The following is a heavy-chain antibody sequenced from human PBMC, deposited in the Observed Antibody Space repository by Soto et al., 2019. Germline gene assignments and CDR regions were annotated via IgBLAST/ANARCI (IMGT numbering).Heavy chain of an antibody. V-gene: IGHV1-2*04. CDR2: INPNSGGT. Sequence: QVQLVQSGAEVKKPGASVKVSCKASGYTFTGYYMHWVRQAPGQGLEWMGWINPNSGGTNYAQKFQGWVTRTRDTSISPAYMELGRLRSDDTAVYYCARQSAVGPANWFDPWGQGTLVTVSS. D-gene: IGHD3-16*01. J-gene: IGHJ5*02. CDR1: GYTFTGYY. CDR3: ARQSAVGPANWFDP.